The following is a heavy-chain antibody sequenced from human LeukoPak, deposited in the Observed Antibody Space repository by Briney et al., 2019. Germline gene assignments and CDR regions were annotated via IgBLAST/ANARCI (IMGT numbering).Heavy chain of an antibody. CDR2: IYSGGST. J-gene: IGHJ6*03. CDR1: GFTVSSNY. CDR3: ARAPEGLYYYYYMDA. Sequence: GGSLRPSCAASGFTVSSNYMSWVRQAPGKGLEWVSVIYSGGSTYYADSVKGRFTISRDNSKNTLYLQMNSLRAEDTAVYYCARAPEGLYYYYYMDAWGKGTTVTVSS. V-gene: IGHV3-53*01.